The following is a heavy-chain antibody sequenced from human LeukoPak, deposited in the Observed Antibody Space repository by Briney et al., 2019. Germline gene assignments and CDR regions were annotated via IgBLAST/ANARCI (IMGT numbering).Heavy chain of an antibody. CDR1: GFTFSSYS. J-gene: IGHJ4*02. CDR2: ISSSSSTI. CDR3: ARVNNYDFLSSFDY. Sequence: PGGSLRLSCAASGFTFSSYSMNWVRQAPGKGLEWVSYISSSSSTIYYADSVKGRFTISRDNAKNSLYLQMNSLRDEDTAVYYCARVNNYDFLSSFDYWGQGTLVTVSS. D-gene: IGHD3-3*01. V-gene: IGHV3-48*02.